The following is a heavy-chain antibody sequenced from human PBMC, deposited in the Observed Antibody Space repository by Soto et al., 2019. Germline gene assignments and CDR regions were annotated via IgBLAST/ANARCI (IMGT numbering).Heavy chain of an antibody. D-gene: IGHD3-22*01. V-gene: IGHV3-11*04. Sequence: PGGSLRLSCAASGFTFSDYYMSWIRQAPGKGLEWVSYISSSGSTIYYADSVKGRFTISRDNAKNSLYLQILSLRADDTAVYYCARGDYYDTSGPFSDAFDIWGQGTMVTVSS. CDR1: GFTFSDYY. J-gene: IGHJ3*02. CDR3: ARGDYYDTSGPFSDAFDI. CDR2: ISSSGSTI.